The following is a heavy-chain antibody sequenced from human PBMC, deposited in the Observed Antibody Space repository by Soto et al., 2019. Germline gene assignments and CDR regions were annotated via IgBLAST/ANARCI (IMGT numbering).Heavy chain of an antibody. CDR3: AKARKVEYSSSGGMDV. J-gene: IGHJ6*02. D-gene: IGHD6-6*01. Sequence: QVQLVGSGGGVVQPGRSLRLSCAASGFTFSSYGMHWVRQAPGKGLEWVAVISYDGSNKYYADSVKGRFTISRDNSKNTLYLQMNSLRAEDTAVYYCAKARKVEYSSSGGMDVWGQGTTVTVSS. V-gene: IGHV3-30*18. CDR1: GFTFSSYG. CDR2: ISYDGSNK.